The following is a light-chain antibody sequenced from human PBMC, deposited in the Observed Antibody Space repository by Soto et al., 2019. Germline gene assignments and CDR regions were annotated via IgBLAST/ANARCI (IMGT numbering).Light chain of an antibody. CDR2: SDD. Sequence: QSVLTQSPSASGTPGQRVTISCYGSSSNIGSYPVYWYQQLPGTAPKLLINSDDQRPSGVPDRFSASKSGTSASLAISGLRSEDEADYYCAAWDASLSGHVFGAGTRPPS. V-gene: IGLV1-47*02. J-gene: IGLJ1*01. CDR3: AAWDASLSGHV. CDR1: SSNIGSYP.